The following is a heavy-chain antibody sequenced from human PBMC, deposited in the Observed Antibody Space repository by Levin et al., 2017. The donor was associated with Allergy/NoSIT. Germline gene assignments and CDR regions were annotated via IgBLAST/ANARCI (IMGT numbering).Heavy chain of an antibody. J-gene: IGHJ6*04. CDR1: GFTFSNAW. Sequence: PGGSLRLSCAASGFTFSNAWMSWVRQAPGKGLEWVGRIKSNTDGGTTDYAAPVKGRFTISREDSKNTLYLQMNSLKTEDTAVYYCTTDRSTVTTSMDVWGKGTTVTVSS. D-gene: IGHD4-17*01. CDR2: IKSNTDGGTT. CDR3: TTDRSTVTTSMDV. V-gene: IGHV3-15*01.